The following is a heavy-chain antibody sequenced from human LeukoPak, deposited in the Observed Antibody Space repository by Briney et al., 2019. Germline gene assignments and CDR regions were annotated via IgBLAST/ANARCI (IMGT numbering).Heavy chain of an antibody. CDR2: MWYDGSNK. J-gene: IGHJ6*03. D-gene: IGHD3-22*01. CDR3: ARDRMIGDDSSGYPQEGYMDV. V-gene: IGHV3-33*01. Sequence: PGGSLRLSCAASGFTFSSYGMQGVRQAPGKGLEGVAVMWYDGSNKYYADSVKGRFTISRDNSKNTLYLQMNSLRAEDTAVYYCARDRMIGDDSSGYPQEGYMDVWGKGTTVTVSS. CDR1: GFTFSSYG.